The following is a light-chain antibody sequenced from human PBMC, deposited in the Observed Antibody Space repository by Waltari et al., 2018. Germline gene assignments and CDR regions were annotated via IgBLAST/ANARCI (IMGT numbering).Light chain of an antibody. V-gene: IGKV1-39*01. CDR1: QIIRTY. J-gene: IGKJ4*01. Sequence: DLQMTQSPSSLSASVGDRISISCRASQIIRTYVNWYQQKPGKAPKILISAASALRGEVPSRFSGSGSGTDFTLTISNLQPEDFATYYCQQSFSTPRTFGGGTRVEIK. CDR2: AAS. CDR3: QQSFSTPRT.